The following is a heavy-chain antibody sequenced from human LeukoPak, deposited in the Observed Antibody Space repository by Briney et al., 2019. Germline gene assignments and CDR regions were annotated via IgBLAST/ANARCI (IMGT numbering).Heavy chain of an antibody. CDR2: ISSNGGST. V-gene: IGHV3-64D*06. CDR3: VKVDYHGSGAQYFEH. J-gene: IGHJ1*01. D-gene: IGHD3-10*01. Sequence: GGSLRLSCSASGFTFSRYVMHWVRQAPGKGLEYVSAISSNGGSTYYADSVKGRFTISRDNSKNTLYLQMSSLRAEDTAVYYCVKVDYHGSGAQYFEHWGQGTLVTVSS. CDR1: GFTFSRYV.